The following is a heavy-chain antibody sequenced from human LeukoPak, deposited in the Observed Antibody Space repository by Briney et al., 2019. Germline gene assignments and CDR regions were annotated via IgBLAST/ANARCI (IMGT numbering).Heavy chain of an antibody. CDR3: ARRTAIYYYYMDV. CDR2: INHSGST. Sequence: PSETLSLTCAVYGGSFSGYYWSWIRQPPGKGLEWIGEINHSGSTNYNPSLKSRVTISVDTPKNQFSLKLSSVTAADTAVYYCARRTAIYYYYMDVWGKGTTVTISS. J-gene: IGHJ6*03. V-gene: IGHV4-34*01. D-gene: IGHD1-1*01. CDR1: GGSFSGYY.